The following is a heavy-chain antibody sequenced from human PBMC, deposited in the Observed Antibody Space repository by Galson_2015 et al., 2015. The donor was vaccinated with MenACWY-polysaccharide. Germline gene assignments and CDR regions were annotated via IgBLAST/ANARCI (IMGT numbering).Heavy chain of an antibody. D-gene: IGHD4-17*01. Sequence: VKVSCKASSYTFTSYGISWVRQAPGQGLEWMGWISVYNGNTKYAQNLQGRVTMTTDTSTSTAYMELRSLRSDDTAVYYCARDFLSTVTTRPGYWGQGTLVTVSS. V-gene: IGHV1-18*01. CDR2: ISVYNGNT. CDR3: ARDFLSTVTTRPGY. CDR1: SYTFTSYG. J-gene: IGHJ4*02.